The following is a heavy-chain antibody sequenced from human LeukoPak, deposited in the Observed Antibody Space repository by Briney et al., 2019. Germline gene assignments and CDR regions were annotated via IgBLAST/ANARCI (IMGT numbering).Heavy chain of an antibody. CDR2: ISSSSSAT. J-gene: IGHJ4*02. V-gene: IGHV3-48*01. CDR1: GITFTSHT. CDR3: ASWAGAAAGFSGPFDY. D-gene: IGHD6-13*01. Sequence: GGSLRLSCAASGITFTSHTMHWVRQAPGKGPEWISQISSSSSATYYADSVKGRFTMSRDNAKNSLYLQMYSLRGEDTAVYYCASWAGAAAGFSGPFDYWGQGALVTVSS.